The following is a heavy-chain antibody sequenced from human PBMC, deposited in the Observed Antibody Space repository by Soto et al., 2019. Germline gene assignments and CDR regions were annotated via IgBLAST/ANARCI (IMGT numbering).Heavy chain of an antibody. J-gene: IGHJ6*02. CDR2: INHSGST. D-gene: IGHD3-22*01. CDR3: ARWEGSGYYYYYYGMDV. V-gene: IGHV4-34*01. Sequence: PSETLSLTCAVYGGSFSGYYWSWIRQPPGKGLEWIGEINHSGSTNYNPSLKSRVTISVDTSKNQFSLKLSSVTAADTAVYYCARWEGSGYYYYYYGMDVWGQGTTVTVSS. CDR1: GGSFSGYY.